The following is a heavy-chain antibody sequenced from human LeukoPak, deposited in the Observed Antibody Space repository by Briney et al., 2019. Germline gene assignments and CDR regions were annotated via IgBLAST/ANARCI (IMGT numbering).Heavy chain of an antibody. CDR3: ASLPPEAGTLDY. Sequence: SETLSLTCTVSGGSISSSSYYWGWIRQPPGKGLEWNGSIYYSGSTYYNPSLKSRVTISVDTSKNQFALKLSSVTAADTAVYYCASLPPEAGTLDYWGQGTLVTVSS. J-gene: IGHJ4*02. CDR1: GGSISSSSYY. CDR2: IYYSGST. V-gene: IGHV4-39*06. D-gene: IGHD6-19*01.